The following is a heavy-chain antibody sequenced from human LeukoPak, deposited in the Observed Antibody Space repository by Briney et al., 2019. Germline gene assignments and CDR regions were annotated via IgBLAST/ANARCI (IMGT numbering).Heavy chain of an antibody. D-gene: IGHD1-26*01. CDR1: GYTLTELS. CDR2: FDPEDGET. J-gene: IGHJ4*02. V-gene: IGHV1-24*01. Sequence: ASVKVSYKVSGYTLTELSMHWVRQAPGKGLEWMGGFDPEDGETIYAQMFQGRVTMTEDTSTDTAYMELSSLRSEDTAVYYCATAGSSLWYFDYWGQGTLVTVSS. CDR3: ATAGSSLWYFDY.